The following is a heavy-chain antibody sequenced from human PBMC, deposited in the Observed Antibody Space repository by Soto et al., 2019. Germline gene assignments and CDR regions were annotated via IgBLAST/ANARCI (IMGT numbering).Heavy chain of an antibody. CDR1: GGTFSSYA. V-gene: IGHV1-69*01. J-gene: IGHJ6*02. CDR2: IIPIFGTA. Sequence: QVQLVQSGAEVKKPGSSVKVSCKASGGTFSSYAISWVRQAPGQGLEWMGGIIPIFGTANYAQKFQGRVTITADESTSTAYMELSSLRSEDTAVYYCARDPGGSIFGVVTPNPRYYYGMDVWGQGTTVTVSS. D-gene: IGHD3-3*01. CDR3: ARDPGGSIFGVVTPNPRYYYGMDV.